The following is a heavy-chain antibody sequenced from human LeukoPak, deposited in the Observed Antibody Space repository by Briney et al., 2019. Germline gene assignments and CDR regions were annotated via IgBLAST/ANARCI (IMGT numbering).Heavy chain of an antibody. J-gene: IGHJ4*02. Sequence: GESLKISCKGSGYSFTTYWFGWVRPLPDKGLEWMGIIYPGDSETRYSPSSQGQVTISVDKSISTAYLQWSSLKASDTAMYYCARLAFGGTLVFDYWGQGTPVTVSS. V-gene: IGHV5-51*01. CDR1: GYSFTTYW. CDR2: IYPGDSET. CDR3: ARLAFGGTLVFDY. D-gene: IGHD3-16*01.